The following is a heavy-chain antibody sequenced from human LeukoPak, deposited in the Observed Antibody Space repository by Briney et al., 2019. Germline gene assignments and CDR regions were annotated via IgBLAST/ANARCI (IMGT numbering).Heavy chain of an antibody. J-gene: IGHJ5*02. CDR2: IYHSGST. D-gene: IGHD3-9*01. V-gene: IGHV4-30-2*01. Sequence: SQTLSPTCAVSGGSISSGGYSWSWIRQPPGKGLEWIGYIYHSGSTYYNPSLKSRVTISVDRSKNQFSLKLSSVTAADTAVYYCASSRKNYDILTGYYSNWFDPWGQGTLVTVSS. CDR1: GGSISSGGYS. CDR3: ASSRKNYDILTGYYSNWFDP.